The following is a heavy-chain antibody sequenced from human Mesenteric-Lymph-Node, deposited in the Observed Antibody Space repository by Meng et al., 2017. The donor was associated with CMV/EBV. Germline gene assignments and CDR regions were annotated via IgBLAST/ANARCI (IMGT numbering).Heavy chain of an antibody. D-gene: IGHD6-13*01. J-gene: IGHJ4*02. Sequence: CAASGFTFSGSAMHWVRQASGKGLEWVGRIRSKANSYATAYAASVKGRFTISRDDSKNTAYLQMNSLKTEDTAVYYCTTAPNIAAAGWGQGTLVTVSS. CDR2: IRSKANSYAT. V-gene: IGHV3-73*01. CDR1: GFTFSGSA. CDR3: TTAPNIAAAG.